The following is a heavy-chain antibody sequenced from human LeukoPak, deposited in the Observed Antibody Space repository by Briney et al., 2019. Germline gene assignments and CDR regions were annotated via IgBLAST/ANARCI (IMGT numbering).Heavy chain of an antibody. CDR1: GFTFDDYA. J-gene: IGHJ4*02. CDR2: ISWNSGSI. CDR3: AKDEGSSSGTFDY. V-gene: IGHV3-9*01. D-gene: IGHD6-6*01. Sequence: GGSLRLSCAASGFTFDDYAMHWVRHAPGKGLEWVSGISWNSGSIGYADSVKGRFTISRDNAKNSLYLQMNSLRAEDTALYYCAKDEGSSSGTFDYWGQGTLVTVSS.